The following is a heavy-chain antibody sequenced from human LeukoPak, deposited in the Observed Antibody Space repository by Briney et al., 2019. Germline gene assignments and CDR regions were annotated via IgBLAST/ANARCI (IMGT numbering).Heavy chain of an antibody. Sequence: PGGSLRLSCAASGFTFSSYGMHWVRQAPGKGLEWVAVIWYDGSNKYYADSVKGRFTISRDNSKNTLCLQMNSLRAEDTAVYYCAREGNYYDSSGYPDYWGQGTLVTVSS. CDR2: IWYDGSNK. V-gene: IGHV3-33*01. CDR1: GFTFSSYG. D-gene: IGHD3-22*01. CDR3: AREGNYYDSSGYPDY. J-gene: IGHJ4*02.